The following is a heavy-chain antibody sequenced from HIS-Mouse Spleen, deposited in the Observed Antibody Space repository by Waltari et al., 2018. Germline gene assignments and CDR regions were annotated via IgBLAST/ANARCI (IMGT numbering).Heavy chain of an antibody. D-gene: IGHD6-13*01. CDR3: ARLRYSSSWLECFQH. Sequence: QPVQSGAEVERPAETLKIYCTGSAYSFTSYWIGWVRQSPGKGLEWMGIIYPGDSDTRYSPSFQGQVTISADKSVSTAYLQWSSLKASDTAMYYCARLRYSSSWLECFQHWGQGTLVTVSS. J-gene: IGHJ1*01. CDR1: AYSFTSYW. V-gene: IGHV5-51*03. CDR2: IYPGDSDT.